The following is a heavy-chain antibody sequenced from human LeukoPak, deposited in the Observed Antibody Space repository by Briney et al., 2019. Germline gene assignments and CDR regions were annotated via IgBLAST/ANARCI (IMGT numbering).Heavy chain of an antibody. D-gene: IGHD3-22*01. J-gene: IGHJ4*02. CDR1: GFTFSSYG. V-gene: IGHV3-30*18. Sequence: GGSLRLSCAASGFTFSSYGMHWVRQAPGKGLEWVAVISYDGSNKYYADSVKGRFTISRDNSKNTLYLQMNSPRAEDTAVYYCAKDGYSSGYSFDYWGQGTLVTASS. CDR2: ISYDGSNK. CDR3: AKDGYSSGYSFDY.